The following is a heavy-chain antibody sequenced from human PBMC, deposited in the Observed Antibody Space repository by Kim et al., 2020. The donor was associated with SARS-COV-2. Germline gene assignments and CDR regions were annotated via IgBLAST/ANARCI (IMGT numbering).Heavy chain of an antibody. CDR3: AKNQGTIAAAVNYYYGMDV. CDR2: ISGSGGST. CDR1: GFTFSSYA. J-gene: IGHJ6*02. D-gene: IGHD6-13*01. Sequence: GGSLRLSCAASGFTFSSYAMSWVRQAPGKGLEWVSAISGSGGSTYYADSVKGRFTISRDNSKNTLYLQMNSLRAEDTAVYYCAKNQGTIAAAVNYYYGMDVWGQGTTVTVSS. V-gene: IGHV3-23*01.